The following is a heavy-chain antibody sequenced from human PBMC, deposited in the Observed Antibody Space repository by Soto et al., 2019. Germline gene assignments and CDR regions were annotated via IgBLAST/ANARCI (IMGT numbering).Heavy chain of an antibody. V-gene: IGHV1-8*01. CDR2: MNPNSGNT. J-gene: IGHJ6*03. Sequence: QVQLVQSGAEVKKPGASVKVSCKASGYTFTSYDINWVRQATGQGLEWMGWMNPNSGNTGYAQKFQDRVTMTRNTSISTADMELSSLRSEDTAVYYCARGVTYYDILTGPGTYYYYYMDVWGKGTTVTVSS. CDR3: ARGVTYYDILTGPGTYYYYYMDV. CDR1: GYTFTSYD. D-gene: IGHD3-9*01.